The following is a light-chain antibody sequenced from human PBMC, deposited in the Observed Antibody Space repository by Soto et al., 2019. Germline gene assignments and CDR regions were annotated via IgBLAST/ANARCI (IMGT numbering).Light chain of an antibody. J-gene: IGKJ1*01. CDR3: QQLNSYPWT. V-gene: IGKV1-9*01. Sequence: DIQMTQSPSTLSGSVGDRVTITCRASQGISSYLAWYQQKPGKAPKLLIYAASTLQSGVPSRFSGSGSGTDFTLTISSLQPEDFATYSCQQLNSYPWTFGQGTKVDI. CDR1: QGISSY. CDR2: AAS.